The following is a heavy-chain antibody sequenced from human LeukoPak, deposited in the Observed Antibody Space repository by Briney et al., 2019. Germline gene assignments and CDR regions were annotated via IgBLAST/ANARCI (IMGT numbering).Heavy chain of an antibody. CDR1: GFTFSSYA. CDR3: AKDPRGIVGARGGYY. V-gene: IGHV3-23*01. CDR2: ISGSGGST. Sequence: QPGGSLTLSCAASGFTFSSYAMSWVSQAPGKGRGWVSSISGSGGSTYYADSVKVRFTISRDNYKNTLYLQMNSLRAEDTAVYYCAKDPRGIVGARGGYYWGQGTLVTVSS. J-gene: IGHJ4*02. D-gene: IGHD1-26*01.